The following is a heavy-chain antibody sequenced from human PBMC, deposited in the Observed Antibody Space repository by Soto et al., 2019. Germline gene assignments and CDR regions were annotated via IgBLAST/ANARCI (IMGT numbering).Heavy chain of an antibody. CDR2: ISSSAGTI. CDR3: ARGSSSSFDY. CDR1: GFTFSDYY. Sequence: QVQLVESGGGVVKPGGSLRLSCAASGFTFSDYYISWVRQAPGKGLEWVSYISSSAGTIYYADSVKGRFTISRDNAKNSLFLQISNLRAEETAVYYCARGSSSSFDYWGQGTLVTVSS. V-gene: IGHV3-11*01. D-gene: IGHD6-6*01. J-gene: IGHJ4*02.